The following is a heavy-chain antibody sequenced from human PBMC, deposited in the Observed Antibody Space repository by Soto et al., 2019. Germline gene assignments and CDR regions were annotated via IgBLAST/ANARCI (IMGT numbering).Heavy chain of an antibody. CDR1: GGSISSGGYY. D-gene: IGHD3-3*01. Sequence: QVQLQESGPGLVKPSQTLSLTCTVSGGSISSGGYYWSWIRQHPGKGLEWIGYIYYSGSTYYNPSLKRRVTISVDTSKNQFSLKLSSVTAADTAVYYCARTYYDFWSGYYRPQYYFDYWGQGTLVTVSS. CDR3: ARTYYDFWSGYYRPQYYFDY. V-gene: IGHV4-31*03. J-gene: IGHJ4*02. CDR2: IYYSGST.